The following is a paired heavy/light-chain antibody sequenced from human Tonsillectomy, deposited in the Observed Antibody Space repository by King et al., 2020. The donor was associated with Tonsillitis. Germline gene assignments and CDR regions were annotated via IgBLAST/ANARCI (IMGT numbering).Light chain of an antibody. CDR3: QTWGTNWV. J-gene: IGLJ3*02. Sequence: QLVLTQSPSASASLGASVKLTCTLSSGHSSYAIAWHQQQPEKGPRYLMKLNSDGSHSKGDGIPDRFSGSSSGAERYLTISSLQSEDEADYYCQTWGTNWVFGGGTKLTVL. CDR1: SGHSSYA. CDR2: LNSDGSH. V-gene: IGLV4-69*01.
Heavy chain of an antibody. Sequence: QLQLQESGPGLVKPSETLSLTCTVSGGSISSSNYYWGWIRQPPGKGLEWIGTIFYSGSTYYNPSLKSRVSISVDTSKNQFSLKLSSVTAADTAVYYCARHSLLHAGYYYDSSGYLHHWGQGALVTVSS. J-gene: IGHJ5*02. V-gene: IGHV4-39*01. CDR2: IFYSGST. CDR3: ARHSLLHAGYYYDSSGYLHH. CDR1: GGSISSSNYY. D-gene: IGHD3-22*01.